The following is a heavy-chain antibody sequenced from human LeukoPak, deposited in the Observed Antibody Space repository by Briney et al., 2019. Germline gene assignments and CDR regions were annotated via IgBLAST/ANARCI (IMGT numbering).Heavy chain of an antibody. CDR1: GGTFSSYA. V-gene: IGHV1-69*05. J-gene: IGHJ4*02. CDR2: IIPIFGTA. D-gene: IGHD1-26*01. Sequence: EASVKVSCKASGGTFSSYAISWVRQAPGQGLEWMGRIIPIFGTANYAQKYQGRVTITTDESTSTAYMELSSLRSEDTAVYYCASRELPGTSPFDYWGQGTLVTVSS. CDR3: ASRELPGTSPFDY.